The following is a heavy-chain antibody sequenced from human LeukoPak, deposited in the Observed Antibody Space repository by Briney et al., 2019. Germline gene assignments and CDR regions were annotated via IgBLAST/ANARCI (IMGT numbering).Heavy chain of an antibody. V-gene: IGHV4-61*01. D-gene: IGHD6-19*01. CDR1: GGSVSSGSYY. J-gene: IGHJ5*02. Sequence: PSETLSLTCTVSGGSVSSGSYYWSWIRQPPGKGLEWIGYIYYSGSTNYNPSLKSRVTISVDTSKDQFSLKLSSVTAADTAVYYCARDDLNSSGWFIRFDPWGQGTLVTVSS. CDR3: ARDDLNSSGWFIRFDP. CDR2: IYYSGST.